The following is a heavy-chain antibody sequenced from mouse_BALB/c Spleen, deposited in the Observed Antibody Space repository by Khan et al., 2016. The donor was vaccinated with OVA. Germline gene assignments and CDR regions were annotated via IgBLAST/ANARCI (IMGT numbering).Heavy chain of an antibody. D-gene: IGHD2-14*01. J-gene: IGHJ3*01. CDR3: TSGYDFFAS. V-gene: IGHV1-26*01. Sequence: EVQLQQSGPDLVKPGASVKLSCKASGYSFTLYYMSWVKQSHGKSLEWIGRVNPITDNINYNQEFKGKAILTVDKPSNTAYMELRSLTSEDSAVYFCTSGYDFFASWCQGTLVTVSA. CDR2: VNPITDNI. CDR1: GYSFTLYY.